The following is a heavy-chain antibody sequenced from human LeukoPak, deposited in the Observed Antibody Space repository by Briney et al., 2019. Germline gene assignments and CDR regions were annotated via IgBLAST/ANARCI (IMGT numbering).Heavy chain of an antibody. CDR1: GFTFSSYS. D-gene: IGHD4-23*01. Sequence: GGSLRLSCAASGFTFSSYSMNWVRQAPGKGLEWVSSISSSSSYIYYADSVKGRFTISRDNAKNSLYLQMNSLRAEDTAVYYCARDRRRYGGTLYHDAFDIWGQGTMVTVSS. CDR3: ARDRRRYGGTLYHDAFDI. V-gene: IGHV3-21*01. J-gene: IGHJ3*02. CDR2: ISSSSSYI.